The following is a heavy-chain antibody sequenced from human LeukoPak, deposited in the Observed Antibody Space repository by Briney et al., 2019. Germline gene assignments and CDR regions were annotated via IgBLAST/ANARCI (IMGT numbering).Heavy chain of an antibody. D-gene: IGHD7-27*01. CDR3: TKDDWALGTWAPDL. V-gene: IGHV3-74*01. Sequence: GGSLRLSCAASGFTFSSYWMHWVRQAPGKGLVWVSRINSDGSSTSYADSVKGRFIISRDNSKDTLFLQMNSLRVDDTGVYYCTKDDWALGTWAPDLWGQGILVTVAS. CDR1: GFTFSSYW. J-gene: IGHJ5*02. CDR2: INSDGSST.